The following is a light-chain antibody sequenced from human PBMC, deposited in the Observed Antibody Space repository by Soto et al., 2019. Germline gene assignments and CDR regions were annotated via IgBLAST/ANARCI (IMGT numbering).Light chain of an antibody. CDR3: CSYAGSSTLEV. Sequence: QSALTQPASVSGSPGQSITISCTGTSSDVGSYNLVSWYQQHPGQAPKLMIYEGSKRPSGVSNRFSGSKSGNTASLTISGLQAEDEADYYCCSYAGSSTLEVFGGGTKLTVL. CDR2: EGS. CDR1: SSDVGSYNL. V-gene: IGLV2-23*01. J-gene: IGLJ2*01.